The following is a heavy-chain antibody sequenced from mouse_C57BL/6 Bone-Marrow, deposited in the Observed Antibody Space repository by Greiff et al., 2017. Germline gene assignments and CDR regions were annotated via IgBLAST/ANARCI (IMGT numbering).Heavy chain of an antibody. CDR1: GYAFSSYW. Sequence: QVQLKESGAELVKPGASVKISCKASGYAFSSYWMHWVKQRPGKGLAWIGQIYPGDDDTHYKRKFQGTVNLTANDSSSTSYMQVSSLTSEDCAVYFGSRHEDLDSSIYSWIAYVVQGTLVTVSA. J-gene: IGHJ3*01. V-gene: IGHV1-80*01. D-gene: IGHD1-1*01. CDR2: IYPGDDDT. CDR3: SRHEDLDSSIYSWIAY.